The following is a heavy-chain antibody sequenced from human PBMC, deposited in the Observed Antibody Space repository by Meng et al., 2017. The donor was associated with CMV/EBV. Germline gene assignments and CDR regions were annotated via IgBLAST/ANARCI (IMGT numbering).Heavy chain of an antibody. J-gene: IGHJ5*02. CDR1: GFTFSSYS. CDR2: ISSSSSYI. D-gene: IGHD4-23*01. V-gene: IGHV3-21*01. CDR3: ARDASGYGGNSGEGFDP. Sequence: GGSLRLSCAASGFTFSSYSMNWVRQAPGKGLEWVSSISSSSSYIYYADSVKGRFTISRDNAKNSLYLQMNSLRAEDTAVYYCARDASGYGGNSGEGFDPWGQGTLVTVSS.